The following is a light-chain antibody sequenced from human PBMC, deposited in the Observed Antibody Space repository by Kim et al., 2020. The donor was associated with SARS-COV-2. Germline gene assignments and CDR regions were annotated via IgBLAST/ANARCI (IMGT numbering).Light chain of an antibody. CDR2: TVS. V-gene: IGKV2-30*02. Sequence: EVVMVQSPLSLPVTLGQPASISCRSSQSLVHSDGNIYLNWFLQRPGQATRRLIYTVSNRASGVPDRFSGSGSGTDFTLKIGRVEAEDVGVYFFLQGTHFPYTFGQGTKLEI. CDR1: QSLVHSDGNIY. CDR3: LQGTHFPYT. J-gene: IGKJ2*01.